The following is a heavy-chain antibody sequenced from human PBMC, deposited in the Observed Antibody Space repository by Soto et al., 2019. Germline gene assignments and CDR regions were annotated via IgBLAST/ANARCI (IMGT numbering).Heavy chain of an antibody. D-gene: IGHD3-10*01. Sequence: QVQLQESGPGREKPSETLSLTCTVSGGSISSYYWSWIRQPPGKGLEWIGYIYYSGSTNYNPSLKSRVTIAVDTSQIQFSLKLSSVTAADTAVYYCARLSYYYGSGSYPLDYWGQGTLVTVSS. V-gene: IGHV4-59*08. CDR3: ARLSYYYGSGSYPLDY. CDR2: IYYSGST. CDR1: GGSISSYY. J-gene: IGHJ4*02.